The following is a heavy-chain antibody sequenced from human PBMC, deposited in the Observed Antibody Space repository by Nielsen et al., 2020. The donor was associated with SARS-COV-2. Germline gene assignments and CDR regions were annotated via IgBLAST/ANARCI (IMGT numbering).Heavy chain of an antibody. J-gene: IGHJ4*02. CDR2: IYSGGST. V-gene: IGHV3-53*01. D-gene: IGHD6-13*01. CDR3: AKRPLGAAANDY. Sequence: GGSLRLSCAASGFTVSSNYMSWVRQAPGKGLEWVSVIYSGGSTYYADSVKGRFTISRDNSKNTLYLQMNSLRAEDTAVYYCAKRPLGAAANDYWGQGTLVTVSS. CDR1: GFTVSSNY.